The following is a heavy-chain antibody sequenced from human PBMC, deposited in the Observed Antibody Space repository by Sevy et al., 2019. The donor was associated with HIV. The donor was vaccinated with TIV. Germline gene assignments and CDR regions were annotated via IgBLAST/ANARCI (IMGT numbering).Heavy chain of an antibody. Sequence: ASVKVSCKASGYTFTGYFIHWVRQAPGQWLEWMGWIKPSSGDTKYAQKFQGRVTMTRDTSISAAYMEMSSLRSDDTAVYYCAKVAVGRRGASSGRQRGWFDPWGQGTLVTVSS. CDR2: IKPSSGDT. V-gene: IGHV1-2*02. D-gene: IGHD6-6*01. J-gene: IGHJ5*02. CDR3: AKVAVGRRGASSGRQRGWFDP. CDR1: GYTFTGYF.